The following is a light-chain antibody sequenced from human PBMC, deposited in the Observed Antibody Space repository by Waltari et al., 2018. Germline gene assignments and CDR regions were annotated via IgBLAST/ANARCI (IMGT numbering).Light chain of an antibody. Sequence: EIVMTQSPATLSVSPGERVTLSCRASRNVNSNLAWYQQKPGQAPRLLIYGASNRATGFPARFSGSGSGTDFTLTINSLQSEDFAVYYCQQYNNWPRTFGQGTKVEI. CDR1: RNVNSN. CDR3: QQYNNWPRT. CDR2: GAS. J-gene: IGKJ1*01. V-gene: IGKV3-15*01.